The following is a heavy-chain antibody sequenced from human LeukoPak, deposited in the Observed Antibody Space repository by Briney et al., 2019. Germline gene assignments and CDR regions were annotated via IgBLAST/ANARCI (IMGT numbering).Heavy chain of an antibody. CDR1: GYTCTGYY. J-gene: IGHJ4*02. CDR2: INPKSGGR. CDR3: ARAYSGSYDY. V-gene: IGHV1-2*06. D-gene: IGHD1-26*01. Sequence: GASVKVSWKASGYTCTGYYMHGVRQARGQGLEWMGQINPKSGGRNYAQKFQGRVTMTRDTSISTAYMELSRLRSDDTAGYYCARAYSGSYDYWGQGTLVTVSS.